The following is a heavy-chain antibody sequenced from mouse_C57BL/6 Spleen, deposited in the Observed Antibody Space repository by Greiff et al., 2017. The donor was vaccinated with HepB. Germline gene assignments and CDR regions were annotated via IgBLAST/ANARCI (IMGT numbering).Heavy chain of an antibody. CDR1: GFTFSDYG. Sequence: DVHLVESGGGLVKPGGSLKLSCAASGFTFSDYGMHWVRQAPEKGLEWVAYISSGSSTIYYADTVKGRFTISRDNAKNNLFLQMTSLRSEDTAMYYCAIYDYDVRYAMDYWGQGTSVTVSS. V-gene: IGHV5-17*01. J-gene: IGHJ4*01. CDR3: AIYDYDVRYAMDY. CDR2: ISSGSSTI. D-gene: IGHD2-4*01.